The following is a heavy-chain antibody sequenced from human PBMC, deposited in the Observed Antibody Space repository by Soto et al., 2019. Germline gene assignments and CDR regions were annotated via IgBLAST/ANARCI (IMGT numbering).Heavy chain of an antibody. J-gene: IGHJ4*02. V-gene: IGHV3-23*01. CDR3: ARQGVSTTGTGWLWGFAY. D-gene: IGHD1-1*01. CDR1: GFSFSSYA. Sequence: EVQLLESGGDLVQPGGSLRLSCAASGFSFSSYAMTWVRQVPGEGLEWVSAISGSGGTTYYADSVKGRFTISRDNSKNTLWLQMNSLGAEDTAVYYCARQGVSTTGTGWLWGFAYWCQGTLVTVST. CDR2: ISGSGGTT.